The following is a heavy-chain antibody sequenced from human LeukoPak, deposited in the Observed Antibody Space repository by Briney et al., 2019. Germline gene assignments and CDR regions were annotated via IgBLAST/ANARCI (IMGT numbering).Heavy chain of an antibody. V-gene: IGHV1-69*13. J-gene: IGHJ4*02. D-gene: IGHD3-10*01. Sequence: GASVKVSCKASGGTFSSYAISWVRQAPGQGLEWMGGIIPIFGTANYAQKFQGRVTITADESTSTAYMELSSLRSEDTAVYYCASMDYYGSGSYGDFDYWGQGTLVTVSS. CDR1: GGTFSSYA. CDR3: ASMDYYGSGSYGDFDY. CDR2: IIPIFGTA.